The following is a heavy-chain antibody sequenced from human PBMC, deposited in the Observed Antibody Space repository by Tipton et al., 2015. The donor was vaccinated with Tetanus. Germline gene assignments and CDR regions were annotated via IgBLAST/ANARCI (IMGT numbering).Heavy chain of an antibody. J-gene: IGHJ4*02. D-gene: IGHD2-21*02. CDR2: FWSDGSNK. Sequence: SLRLSCAASGFTFRNYGMHWVRQAPGKGLEWVAVFWSDGSNKYYADSVKGRFTVSRDTSKNTLYLQMNSLRAEDTAVYSCARGMAEASNCGGDCYSDYWGQGTLVTVSS. CDR3: ARGMAEASNCGGDCYSDY. V-gene: IGHV3-33*08. CDR1: GFTFRNYG.